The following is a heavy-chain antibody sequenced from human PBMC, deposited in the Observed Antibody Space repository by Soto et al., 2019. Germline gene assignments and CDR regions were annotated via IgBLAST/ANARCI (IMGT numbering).Heavy chain of an antibody. D-gene: IGHD3-22*01. J-gene: IGHJ4*02. CDR3: TTPTNLDSSGYYNEMDGDYIEY. Sequence: QMQVVQSGAEVKKPGASVKVSCKASGYTFSGYAIHWLRQAPGQGLEWMGWIKPNSGDINYAQKFGGRDTITRDTSITTSYMVLSSMRASDTPLSYSTTPTNLDSSGYYNEMDGDYIEYWGQGTRVTVSS. V-gene: IGHV1-2*02. CDR2: IKPNSGDI. CDR1: GYTFSGYA.